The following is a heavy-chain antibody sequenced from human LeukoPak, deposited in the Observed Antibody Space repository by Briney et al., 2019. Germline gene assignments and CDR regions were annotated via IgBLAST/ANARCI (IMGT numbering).Heavy chain of an antibody. D-gene: IGHD6-19*01. CDR3: ASTSGWYEPIDY. V-gene: IGHV3-33*01. J-gene: IGHJ4*02. Sequence: PGGSLRLSCAASGFTFSSYGMHWVRQAPGKGLEWVAVIWYDGSNKYYADSVKGRFTISRDNSKNTLYLRMNSLRAGDTAVYYCASTSGWYEPIDYWGQGTLVTVSS. CDR2: IWYDGSNK. CDR1: GFTFSSYG.